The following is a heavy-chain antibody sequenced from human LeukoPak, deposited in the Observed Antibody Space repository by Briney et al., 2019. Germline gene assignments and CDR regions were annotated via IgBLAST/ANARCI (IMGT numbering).Heavy chain of an antibody. CDR1: GYTFTSYG. D-gene: IGHD2-15*01. V-gene: IGHV1-18*01. CDR3: ARWAYCSGGSCYSSYYFDY. CDR2: ISAYNGNT. J-gene: IGHJ4*02. Sequence: GASVKVSCKASGYTFTSYGISWVRQAPGQGLEWMGWISAYNGNTNYAQKLQGRVTMTTDTSTSTAYMELRSLRSEDTAVYYCARWAYCSGGSCYSSYYFDYWGQGTLVTVSS.